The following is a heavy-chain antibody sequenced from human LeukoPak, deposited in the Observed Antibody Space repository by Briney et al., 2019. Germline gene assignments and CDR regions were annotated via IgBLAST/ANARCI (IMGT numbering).Heavy chain of an antibody. V-gene: IGHV3-30-3*01. D-gene: IGHD6-19*01. CDR1: GFTFSSYA. CDR2: ISYDGSNK. CDR3: AMWGYSSGWYLSD. Sequence: GRSLRLSCAASGFTFSSYAMHWVRQAPGKGLEWVAVISYDGSNKYYADSVKGRFTISRDNSKNTLYLQMNSLRAEDTAVYYCAMWGYSSGWYLSDWGQGTLVTVSS. J-gene: IGHJ4*02.